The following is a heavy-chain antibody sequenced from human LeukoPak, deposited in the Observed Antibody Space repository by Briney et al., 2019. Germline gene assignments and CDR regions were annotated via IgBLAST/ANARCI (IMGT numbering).Heavy chain of an antibody. CDR3: AKDQSRVGGSDPFDS. CDR2: ISGSGASR. Sequence: GGSLRLSCAASGFTFTNCAMSWVRPAPGEGLEWVSSISGSGASRYYAESVKGRFTISRDNSKNTVYLQMASLSVEDTAVYFCAKDQSRVGGSDPFDSWGQGTLVTVSS. D-gene: IGHD1-26*01. J-gene: IGHJ5*01. CDR1: GFTFTNCA. V-gene: IGHV3-23*01.